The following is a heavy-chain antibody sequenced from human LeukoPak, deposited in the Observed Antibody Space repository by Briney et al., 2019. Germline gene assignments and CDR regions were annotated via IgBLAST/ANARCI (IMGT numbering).Heavy chain of an antibody. CDR3: ARVPAAKSFSWYFDL. CDR1: GFTFRNYY. CDR2: INWNGGST. V-gene: IGHV3-20*04. D-gene: IGHD2-2*01. J-gene: IGHJ2*01. Sequence: GGSLRLSCEASGFTFRNYYISWFRQAPGKGLEWVSGINWNGGSTGYVDSVKGRFTISRDNAKNSLYLQMNSLRAEDTAVYYCARVPAAKSFSWYFDLWGRGTLVTVSS.